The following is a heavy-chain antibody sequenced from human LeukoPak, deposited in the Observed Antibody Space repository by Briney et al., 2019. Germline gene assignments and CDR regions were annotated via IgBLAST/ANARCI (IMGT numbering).Heavy chain of an antibody. Sequence: GGSLRLSCAASGFTFTSYAMSWVRQAPGKGLEWVSSISGSDGSTYYADSVKGRFTISRDNSKNTLYLQMNSLRAEDTAVYYCAKDLPNPGTSRHFQYWGQGTLVTVSS. V-gene: IGHV3-23*01. CDR3: AKDLPNPGTSRHFQY. CDR1: GFTFTSYA. CDR2: ISGSDGST. J-gene: IGHJ1*01. D-gene: IGHD2-8*01.